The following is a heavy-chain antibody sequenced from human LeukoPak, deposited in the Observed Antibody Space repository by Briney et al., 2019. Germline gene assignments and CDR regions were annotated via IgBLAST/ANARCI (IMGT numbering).Heavy chain of an antibody. CDR1: GGSITSFY. V-gene: IGHV4-59*08. Sequence: SETLSLTCTVSGGSITSFYWSWLRQPPGKGLEWIGYIYYSGSTNYNPPLKSRVTISVETSKNQFSLKLRSVTAADTAVYYCARHIPGNPYFDYWGHGTLVTVSS. CDR2: IYYSGST. D-gene: IGHD2/OR15-2a*01. CDR3: ARHIPGNPYFDY. J-gene: IGHJ4*01.